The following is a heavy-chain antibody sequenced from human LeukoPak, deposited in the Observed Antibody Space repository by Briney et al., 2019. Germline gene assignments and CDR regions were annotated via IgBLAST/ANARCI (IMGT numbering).Heavy chain of an antibody. CDR2: IYTSGST. D-gene: IGHD2-2*02. CDR1: GGSISSGSYY. V-gene: IGHV4-61*02. J-gene: IGHJ2*01. Sequence: SETLSLTCTVSGGSISSGSYYWSWIRQPAGKGLEWFGRIYTSGSTNYNPSLKSRVTISVDTSKNQCSLKLSSVTAADTAVYYYARVRYCSSTSCYKAYWYFDLWGRGTLVTVSS. CDR3: ARVRYCSSTSCYKAYWYFDL.